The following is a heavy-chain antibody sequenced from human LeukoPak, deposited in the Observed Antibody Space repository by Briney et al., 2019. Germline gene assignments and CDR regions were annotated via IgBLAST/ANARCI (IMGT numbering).Heavy chain of an antibody. D-gene: IGHD3-22*01. CDR2: MNPNSGNT. CDR3: ARFSYYDSSAQYALDY. V-gene: IGHV1-8*01. CDR1: GYTFTSYD. Sequence: ASVKVSRKASGYTFTSYDINWVRQATGQGLEWMGWMNPNSGNTGYAQKFQGRVTMTRNTSISTAYMELSSLRSEDTAVYYCARFSYYDSSAQYALDYWGQGTLVTVSS. J-gene: IGHJ4*02.